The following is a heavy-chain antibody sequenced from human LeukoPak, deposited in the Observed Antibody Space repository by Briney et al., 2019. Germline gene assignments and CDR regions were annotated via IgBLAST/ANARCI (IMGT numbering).Heavy chain of an antibody. Sequence: GGSLRLSCAASGFTVSSNYMSWVRQAPGKGLEWVSVIYSGGSTHYADSVKGRFTISRDNSKNTLYLQMNSLRAEDTAVYYCARGAGYDYVWDIDYWGQGTLVTVSS. CDR1: GFTVSSNY. D-gene: IGHD3-16*01. J-gene: IGHJ4*02. CDR2: IYSGGST. CDR3: ARGAGYDYVWDIDY. V-gene: IGHV3-66*01.